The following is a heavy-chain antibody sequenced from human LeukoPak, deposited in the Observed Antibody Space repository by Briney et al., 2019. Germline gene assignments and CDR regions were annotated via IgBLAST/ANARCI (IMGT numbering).Heavy chain of an antibody. J-gene: IGHJ4*02. CDR3: ASDPGYDFWSGYSHKYFDY. CDR2: ISYDGSNK. Sequence: GGSLRLSCAASGFSFSSYAMYWVRQAPGKGLEWVAVISYDGSNKYYADSVKGRFTISRDNSKNTLYLQMNSLRAEDTAVYYCASDPGYDFWSGYSHKYFDYWGQGSLVTVS. D-gene: IGHD3-3*01. CDR1: GFSFSSYA. V-gene: IGHV3-30-3*01.